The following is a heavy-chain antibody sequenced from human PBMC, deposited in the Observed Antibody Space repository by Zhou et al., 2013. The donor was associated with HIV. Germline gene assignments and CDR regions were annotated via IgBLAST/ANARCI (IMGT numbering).Heavy chain of an antibody. D-gene: IGHD6-13*01. CDR2: TKPNSGGP. CDR3: ARGRRENVAAAGKVPLDY. CDR1: GHTFTGYY. Sequence: QVQLVQSGAEVKMPGSSVKLSCKASGHTFTGYYMHWVRLAPGHGLEWMGWTKPNSGGPDYAQKFQGRVTMTRDTSRSVDYMELRSLTSDDTAVYYCARGRRENVAAAGKVPLDYWGRGTWSPSPQ. V-gene: IGHV1-2*02. J-gene: IGHJ4*02.